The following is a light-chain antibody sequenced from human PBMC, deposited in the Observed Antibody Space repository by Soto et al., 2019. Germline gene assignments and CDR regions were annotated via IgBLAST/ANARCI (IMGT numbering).Light chain of an antibody. V-gene: IGKV1-5*03. Sequence: DIQMTQSPSTLSASVGDRVTITCRASQSISSWLAWYQQKPGKAPKLLIYKASSLESGVPSRFSGSGSGTDFTLTISSLQPDDFATYYCQHYNIYPWTFGQGTKVEIK. CDR2: KAS. CDR3: QHYNIYPWT. J-gene: IGKJ1*01. CDR1: QSISSW.